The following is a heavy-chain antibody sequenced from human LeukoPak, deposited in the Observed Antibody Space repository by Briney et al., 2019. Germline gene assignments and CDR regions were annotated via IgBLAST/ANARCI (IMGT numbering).Heavy chain of an antibody. CDR2: IYYSGCT. D-gene: IGHD3-10*01. V-gene: IGHV4-39*07. Sequence: SETLSLTCTVSGVSISSSSYYWGWIRQPPGKGLEWIVSIYYSGCTYYNPSLKSRVTISVDTSKNQFSLRLSSVTAADTAVYYCARGNRGITMVRGVILNWFDPWGQGTLVTVSS. CDR3: ARGNRGITMVRGVILNWFDP. J-gene: IGHJ5*02. CDR1: GVSISSSSYY.